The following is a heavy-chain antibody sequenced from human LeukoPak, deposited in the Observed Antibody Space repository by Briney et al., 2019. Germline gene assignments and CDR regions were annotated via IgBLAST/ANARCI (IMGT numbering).Heavy chain of an antibody. V-gene: IGHV3-49*03. CDR2: IRAKAHGGTT. CDR3: ARAEYGGNAGGF. Sequence: GGSLRLSCTASGFTFGDYAMSWFRQAPGKGLEWVGFIRAKAHGGTTQYAASVKDRFTISRDDSKSIAYLQMNSLKTEDTAVYYCARAEYGGNAGGFWGQGTLVTVSS. J-gene: IGHJ4*02. CDR1: GFTFGDYA. D-gene: IGHD4-23*01.